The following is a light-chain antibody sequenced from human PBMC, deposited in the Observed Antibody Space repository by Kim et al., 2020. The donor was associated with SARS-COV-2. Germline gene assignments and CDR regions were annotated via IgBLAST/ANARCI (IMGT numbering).Light chain of an antibody. Sequence: VSPGQTANITCSGDKVGNKYACWYQQKPGQSPVLVIFKDTKRPSGIPERFSGANSGNTATLTISGTQAMDEADYYCQAWDSSTVVFGGGTQLTVL. CDR3: QAWDSSTVV. V-gene: IGLV3-1*01. CDR2: KDT. CDR1: KVGNKY. J-gene: IGLJ2*01.